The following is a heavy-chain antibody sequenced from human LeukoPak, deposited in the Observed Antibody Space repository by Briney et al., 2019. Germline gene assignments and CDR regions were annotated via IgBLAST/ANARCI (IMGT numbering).Heavy chain of an antibody. CDR2: IIPIFGTA. Sequence: EASVKVSCKASGGTFSSYAISWVRQAPGQGLEWMGGIIPIFGTANYAQKFQGRVTITTDESTSTAYMELSSLRSEDTAVYYCARRGYCSSTSCSHWFDPWGQGTLVTVSS. CDR3: ARRGYCSSTSCSHWFDP. D-gene: IGHD2-2*01. J-gene: IGHJ5*02. V-gene: IGHV1-69*05. CDR1: GGTFSSYA.